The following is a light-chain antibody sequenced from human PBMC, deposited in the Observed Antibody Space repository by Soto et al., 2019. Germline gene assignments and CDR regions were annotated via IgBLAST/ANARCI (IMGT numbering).Light chain of an antibody. CDR1: QSLLHRNGYNY. CDR3: MQALQTPLT. Sequence: DIVMTQSPLSLPVTPGEPASISRRSSQSLLHRNGYNYLDWYLQKPGQSPQLLIYLGSNRASGVPDRFSGSGSGTDFTLKISRVEAEDVGVYYCMQALQTPLTFGGGTKVEIK. CDR2: LGS. J-gene: IGKJ4*01. V-gene: IGKV2-28*01.